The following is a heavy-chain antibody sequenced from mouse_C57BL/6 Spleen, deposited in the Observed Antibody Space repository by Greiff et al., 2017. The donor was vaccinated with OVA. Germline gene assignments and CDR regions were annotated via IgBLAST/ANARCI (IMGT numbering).Heavy chain of an antibody. D-gene: IGHD3-2*02. CDR2: TFYSGIT. J-gene: IGHJ4*01. V-gene: IGHV3-3*01. Sequence: EVQLQESGPSLVRPSQTLSLTCTVTGFSINSDCYWIWIRQFPGNKLEYIGYTFYSGITYYNPSLESRTYITRDTSKNQFSLKLSSVTTEDTATYYCARGGRGDSSGLYAMDYWGQGTSVTVSS. CDR1: GFSINSDCY. CDR3: ARGGRGDSSGLYAMDY.